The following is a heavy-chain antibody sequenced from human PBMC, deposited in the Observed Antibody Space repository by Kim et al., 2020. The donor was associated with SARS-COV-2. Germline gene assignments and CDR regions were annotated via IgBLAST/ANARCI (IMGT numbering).Heavy chain of an antibody. V-gene: IGHV3-15*01. CDR2: GGDT. Sequence: GGDTDYAEPAKGKFTISRDDSKTTVYLQMNSLKSDDTALYYCATGTSVGGWGQGTRVTVSS. D-gene: IGHD1-26*01. CDR3: ATGTSVGG. J-gene: IGHJ4*02.